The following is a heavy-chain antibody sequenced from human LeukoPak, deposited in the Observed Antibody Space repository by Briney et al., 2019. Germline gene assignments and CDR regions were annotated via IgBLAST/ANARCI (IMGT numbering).Heavy chain of an antibody. D-gene: IGHD3-3*01. Sequence: PGGSLRLSCAASGFTFSSYWMSWVRQAPGKGLEWVANIKQDGSEEYYVDSVKGRFTISRDNAKNSLYLQMNSLRAEDTAVYYCAKVIYDFWSGYFLFDYWGQGTLVTVSS. CDR1: GFTFSSYW. J-gene: IGHJ4*02. CDR3: AKVIYDFWSGYFLFDY. V-gene: IGHV3-7*01. CDR2: IKQDGSEE.